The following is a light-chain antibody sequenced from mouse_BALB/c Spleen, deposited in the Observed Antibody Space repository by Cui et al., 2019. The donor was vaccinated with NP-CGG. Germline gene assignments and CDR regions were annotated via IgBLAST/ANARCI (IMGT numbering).Light chain of an antibody. CDR2: GTN. J-gene: IGLJ1*01. V-gene: IGLV1*01. CDR1: IGAVTTSNY. CDR3: ALWYSNHWV. Sequence: QAVVTQESALTTSPGETVTLTCRSSIGAVTTSNYANWVQEKPDHLFTGLIGGTNNRAPGVPARFSGSLIGDKAALTITGAQTEDEAIYFCALWYSNHWVFGGGTQLTVL.